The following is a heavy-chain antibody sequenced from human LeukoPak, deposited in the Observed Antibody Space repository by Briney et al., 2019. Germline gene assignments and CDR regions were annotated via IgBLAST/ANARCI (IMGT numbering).Heavy chain of an antibody. CDR3: ARMREMATIIYFDY. D-gene: IGHD5-24*01. V-gene: IGHV3-7*03. Sequence: AGGSLRLSCAASGFTFSSYWMSWVRQAPGKGLEWVANIKQEGSEKYYVDSVKGRFTISRDNAKNSLYLQMNSLRAEDTAVYYCARMREMATIIYFDYWGQGTLVTVSS. CDR2: IKQEGSEK. CDR1: GFTFSSYW. J-gene: IGHJ4*02.